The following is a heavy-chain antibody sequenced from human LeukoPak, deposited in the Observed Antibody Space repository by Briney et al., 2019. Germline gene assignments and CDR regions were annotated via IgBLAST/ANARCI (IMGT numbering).Heavy chain of an antibody. J-gene: IGHJ4*02. CDR3: ARYDSSGYSLY. CDR2: ISSSSSYI. D-gene: IGHD3-22*01. CDR1: GFTFSSYS. Sequence: GGSLRLSCAASGFTFSSYSMNWVRQAPGKGLQWVSSISSSSSYIYYADSAKGRFTISRDNAKNSLYLQMNSLRAEDTAVYYCARYDSSGYSLYWGQGTLVTFSS. V-gene: IGHV3-21*01.